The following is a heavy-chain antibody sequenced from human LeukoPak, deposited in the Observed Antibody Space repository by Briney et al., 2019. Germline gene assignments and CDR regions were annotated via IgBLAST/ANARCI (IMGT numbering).Heavy chain of an antibody. CDR1: GGTFSSYA. V-gene: IGHV1-69*05. Sequence: SVKVSCKASGGTFSSYAISWVRQAPGQGLEWMGGIIPIFGTANYAQKFQGRVTITTDESTSTAYMELSSLRSEGTAVYYCATGQGGSYHLGFDYWGQGTLVTVSS. D-gene: IGHD1-26*01. CDR2: IIPIFGTA. J-gene: IGHJ4*02. CDR3: ATGQGGSYHLGFDY.